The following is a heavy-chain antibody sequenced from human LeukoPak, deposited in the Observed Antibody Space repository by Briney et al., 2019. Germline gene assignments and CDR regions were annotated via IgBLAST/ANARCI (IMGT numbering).Heavy chain of an antibody. CDR2: IILIFGTA. Sequence: SVKVSCKASGGTFSIYAISWVRQAPGQGPEWMGGIILIFGTANYAQKFQGRVTITADESTSTDYMELSSLRSEDTAVYYCARGGRDGWGSHSFIQFDYWGQGTLVTVSS. CDR1: GGTFSIYA. J-gene: IGHJ4*02. D-gene: IGHD3-10*01. V-gene: IGHV1-69*13. CDR3: ARGGRDGWGSHSFIQFDY.